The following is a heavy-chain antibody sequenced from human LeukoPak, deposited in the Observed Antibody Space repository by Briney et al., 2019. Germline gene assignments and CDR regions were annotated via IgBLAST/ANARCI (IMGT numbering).Heavy chain of an antibody. V-gene: IGHV1-18*01. CDR3: ARDYLGYGDRDY. D-gene: IGHD4-17*01. Sequence: GASVKVSCKASGYTFTSYGISWVRQAPGQGLEWMGWISAYNGNTNYAQKLQGRVTMTTDTSTSTAYMELRSMSSDDTAVYYCARDYLGYGDRDYWGQGTLVTVSS. CDR1: GYTFTSYG. CDR2: ISAYNGNT. J-gene: IGHJ4*02.